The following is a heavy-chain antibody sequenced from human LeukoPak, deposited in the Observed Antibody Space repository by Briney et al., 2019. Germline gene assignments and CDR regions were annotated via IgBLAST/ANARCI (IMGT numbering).Heavy chain of an antibody. CDR3: ARANYYYDSSGYYYNYYFDS. D-gene: IGHD3-22*01. V-gene: IGHV4-30-2*01. J-gene: IGHJ4*02. CDR2: IYRSGTT. Sequence: SETLSLTCGVSGDSSSSGSFAWSWIRQPPGKGLEWIGYIYRSGTTHYNPSLKSRVTISADRSKNQFSLRLSSMTAADTAVYYCARANYYYDSSGYYYNYYFDSWGQGALVTVSS. CDR1: GDSSSSGSFA.